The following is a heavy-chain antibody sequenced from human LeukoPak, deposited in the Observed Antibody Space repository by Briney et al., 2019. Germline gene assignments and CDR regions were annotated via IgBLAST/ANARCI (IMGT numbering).Heavy chain of an antibody. CDR2: ISDSGGGT. V-gene: IGHV3-23*01. J-gene: IGHJ4*02. CDR1: GFTFSSYA. CDR3: ANDLTPSDY. Sequence: GGSLRLSCAASGFTFSSYAMSWVRQTPGKGLGCVLGISDSGGGTYYADSVKGRFTISRDNSKNTLYLQMNSLRAEDTAVYYCANDLTPSDYWGQGTLVTVSS.